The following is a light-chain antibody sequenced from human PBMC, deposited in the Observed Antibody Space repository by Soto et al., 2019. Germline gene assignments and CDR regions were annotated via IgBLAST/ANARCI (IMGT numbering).Light chain of an antibody. CDR3: SSYAGSNNLL. V-gene: IGLV2-8*01. CDR1: SSDVGGYYY. CDR2: EVT. J-gene: IGLJ2*01. Sequence: QSALTQPPSASGSPGQSVTISCTGTSSDVGGYYYVSWYQQHPGKAPKLLISEVTKRPSGVPDRFSGSKSGNTASLTVSGLQDEDEADYYCSSYAGSNNLLFGGGTKVTVL.